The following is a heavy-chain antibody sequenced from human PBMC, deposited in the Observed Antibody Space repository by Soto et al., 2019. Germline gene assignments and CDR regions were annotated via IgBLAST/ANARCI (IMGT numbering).Heavy chain of an antibody. CDR2: ISADSGYT. CDR3: AREPPPGSLYGRDA. J-gene: IGHJ6*02. Sequence: QIQLVQFGGEVARPGASVTVSCEASGYIFTTYGLSWVRQTPAHGLEWMGWISADSGYTQYAQFCQGRVTMPIDTSKNTGYMTLRALTSDDTGIYYGAREPPPGSLYGRDAWGQGAAVTVSS. CDR1: GYIFTTYG. V-gene: IGHV1-18*01. D-gene: IGHD3-10*01.